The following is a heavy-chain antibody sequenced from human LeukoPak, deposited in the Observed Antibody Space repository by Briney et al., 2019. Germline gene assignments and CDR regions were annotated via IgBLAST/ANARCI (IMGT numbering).Heavy chain of an antibody. CDR1: GFSFSFSW. V-gene: IGHV3-23*01. J-gene: IGHJ4*02. D-gene: IGHD2-15*01. CDR2: ISNNGGYT. Sequence: GGSLRLSCTASGFSFSFSWMNWVRQAPGKGLEWVSAISNNGGYTYYADSVQGRFTISRDNSKSTLCLQMNSLRAEDTAVYYCAKQLGYCSDGSCYFPYWGQGTLVTVSS. CDR3: AKQLGYCSDGSCYFPY.